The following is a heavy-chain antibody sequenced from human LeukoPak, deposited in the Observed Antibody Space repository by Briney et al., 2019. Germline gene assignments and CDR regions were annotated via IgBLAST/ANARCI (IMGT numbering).Heavy chain of an antibody. CDR2: IYTSGST. Sequence: SETLSLTCTVSGGSISSYYWSWIWQPAGKGLEWIGRIYTSGSTNYNPSLKSRVTISVDTSKNQFSLKLSSVTAADTAVYYCARDSSSWYARGYYYYYMDVWGKGTTVTVSS. D-gene: IGHD6-13*01. CDR3: ARDSSSWYARGYYYYYMDV. V-gene: IGHV4-4*07. J-gene: IGHJ6*03. CDR1: GGSISSYY.